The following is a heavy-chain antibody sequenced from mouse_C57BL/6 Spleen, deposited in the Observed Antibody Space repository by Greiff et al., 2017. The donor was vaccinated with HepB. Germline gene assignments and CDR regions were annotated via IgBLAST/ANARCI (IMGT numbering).Heavy chain of an antibody. CDR3: ARSRDYYGSSEAWFAY. Sequence: VQLQQSGAELVKPGASVKISCKASGYAFSSYWMNWVKQRPGKGLEWIGQIYPGDGDTNYNGKFKGKATLTADKSSSTAYMQLSSLTSEDSAVYFCARSRDYYGSSEAWFAYWGQGTLVTVSA. CDR2: IYPGDGDT. CDR1: GYAFSSYW. V-gene: IGHV1-80*01. J-gene: IGHJ3*01. D-gene: IGHD1-1*01.